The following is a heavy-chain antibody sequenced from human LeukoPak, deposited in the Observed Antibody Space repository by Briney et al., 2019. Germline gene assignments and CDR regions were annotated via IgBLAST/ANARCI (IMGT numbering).Heavy chain of an antibody. CDR3: ARHTAMVTGFDY. CDR1: GGSISSSSYY. V-gene: IGHV4-39*01. D-gene: IGHD5-18*01. CDR2: IYYSGST. J-gene: IGHJ4*02. Sequence: SETLSLTCTVSGGSISSSSYYWGWIRQPPGKGLEWIGSIYYSGSTYYNPSPKSRVTISVDMSKNQFSLKLSSVTAADTAVYYCARHTAMVTGFDYWAQGTLVTVSS.